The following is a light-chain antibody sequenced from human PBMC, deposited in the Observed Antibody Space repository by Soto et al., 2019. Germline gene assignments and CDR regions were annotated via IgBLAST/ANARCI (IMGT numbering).Light chain of an antibody. Sequence: QSVLTQPASVSGSPGQSIAISCTGTSSDIGGYNFVSCYQQHPGKAPQLLIYDVTNRHSGLSDRFSGSKSGNTATLTISGLQPEDEADYYCSSYTSTSTLLFGGGTKLTVL. J-gene: IGLJ2*01. V-gene: IGLV2-14*03. CDR2: DVT. CDR3: SSYTSTSTLL. CDR1: SSDIGGYNF.